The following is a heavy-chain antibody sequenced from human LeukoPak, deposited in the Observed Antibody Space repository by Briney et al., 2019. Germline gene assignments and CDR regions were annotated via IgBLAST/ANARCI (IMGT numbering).Heavy chain of an antibody. Sequence: SETLSLTCTVSGDSISSSSYYWGWIRQPPGKGLEWIGSIYYSGSTYYNPSLKSRVTISVDTSKNQFSLKLSSVTAADTAVYYCASCGYYDSSGYSPEYFQHWGQGTLVTVSS. CDR3: ASCGYYDSSGYSPEYFQH. V-gene: IGHV4-39*07. CDR2: IYYSGST. J-gene: IGHJ1*01. D-gene: IGHD3-22*01. CDR1: GDSISSSSYY.